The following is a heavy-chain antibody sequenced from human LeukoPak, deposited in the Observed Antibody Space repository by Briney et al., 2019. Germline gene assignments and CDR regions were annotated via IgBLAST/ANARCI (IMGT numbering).Heavy chain of an antibody. V-gene: IGHV3-53*01. CDR1: GFTVISNY. J-gene: IGHJ3*02. D-gene: IGHD5-24*01. CDR3: ARDKDGYNPGDAFDI. Sequence: GGSLRLSCAASGFTVISNYMSWVRQAPGKGLEWVSVIYSGGSTYYADSVKGRFTISRDNSKNTLYLQMNSLRAGDTAVYYCARDKDGYNPGDAFDIWGQGTMVTVSS. CDR2: IYSGGST.